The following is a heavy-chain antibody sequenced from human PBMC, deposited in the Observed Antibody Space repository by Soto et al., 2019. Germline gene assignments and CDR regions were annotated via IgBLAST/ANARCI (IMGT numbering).Heavy chain of an antibody. D-gene: IGHD3-10*01. V-gene: IGHV3-23*01. CDR2: ISGSGGST. CDR1: GFTFSSYA. Sequence: EVQLLESGGGLVQPGGSLRLSCAASGFTFSSYAMSWVRQAPGKGLEWVSAISGSGGSTYYADSVKGRFTISRDNSNNTLYLQMNSLRAEDTAVYDCAKGSNVLLWFGVDPPGWFDPWGQGTLVTVSS. J-gene: IGHJ5*02. CDR3: AKGSNVLLWFGVDPPGWFDP.